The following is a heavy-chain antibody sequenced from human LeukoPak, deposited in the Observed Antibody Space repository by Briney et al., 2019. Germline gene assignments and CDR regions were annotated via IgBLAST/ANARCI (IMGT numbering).Heavy chain of an antibody. Sequence: GESLKISCKGSGYSFASYWIGWVRQMPGKGLEWMGIIYPRDSDTRYSPSFQGQVTISADKSISTAYLQWSSLKASDTAMYYCARHNEGATLFVDYWGQGTLVTVSS. CDR3: ARHNEGATLFVDY. D-gene: IGHD1-26*01. V-gene: IGHV5-51*01. CDR2: IYPRDSDT. CDR1: GYSFASYW. J-gene: IGHJ4*02.